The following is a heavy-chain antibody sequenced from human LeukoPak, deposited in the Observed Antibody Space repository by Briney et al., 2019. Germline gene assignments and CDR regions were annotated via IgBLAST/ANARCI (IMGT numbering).Heavy chain of an antibody. CDR3: ATRNWYYFDY. Sequence: ASVKVSCKVSGYTLTELSMHWVRQAPGKGLEWMGGFDPEDGETIYAQKFQGRVTMTEDTSTDTAYMELSGLRSEDAAVYYCATRNWYYFDYWGQGTLVTVSS. CDR1: GYTLTELS. CDR2: FDPEDGET. J-gene: IGHJ4*02. V-gene: IGHV1-24*01. D-gene: IGHD1-1*01.